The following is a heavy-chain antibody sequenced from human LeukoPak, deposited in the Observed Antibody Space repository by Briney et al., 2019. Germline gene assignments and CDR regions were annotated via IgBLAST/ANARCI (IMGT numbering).Heavy chain of an antibody. CDR3: ARSAGPYYYDSSGSLLFDY. CDR1: GYTFTSYG. CDR2: ISAYNGNT. J-gene: IGHJ4*02. D-gene: IGHD3-22*01. V-gene: IGHV1-18*01. Sequence: ASVKVSCKASGYTFTSYGISWVRQAPGQGLEWMGWISAYNGNTNYAQKLQGRVTMTTDTYKSKAYMELRSLRSDDTAVYYCARSAGPYYYDSSGSLLFDYWGQGTLVTVSS.